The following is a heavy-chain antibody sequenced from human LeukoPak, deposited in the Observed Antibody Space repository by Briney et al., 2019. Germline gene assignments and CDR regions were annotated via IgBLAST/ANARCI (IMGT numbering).Heavy chain of an antibody. CDR1: GFTFSSYG. V-gene: IGHV3-30*18. CDR2: ISYDGSNK. J-gene: IGHJ4*02. CDR3: AKGGLY. Sequence: PEGSLRLSCAASGFTFSSYGMHWVRQAPGKGLEWVAVISYDGSNKYYADSVKGRFTISRDNSKNTLYLQMNSLRAEDTAVYYCAKGGLYWGQGTLVTVSS.